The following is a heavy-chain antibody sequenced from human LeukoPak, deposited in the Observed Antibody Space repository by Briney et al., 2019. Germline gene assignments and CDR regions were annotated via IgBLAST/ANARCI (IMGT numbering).Heavy chain of an antibody. CDR3: AREIGGSYFGYFDY. CDR1: AFSFSAYS. Sequence: GGSLRLSCAASAFSFSAYSMNWVRQAPGKGLEWVSYISSSSRTTYYADSVKGRFTISRDNTKNSLYLQMNSLRAEDTAVYYCAREIGGSYFGYFDYWGQGTLVTVSS. J-gene: IGHJ4*02. V-gene: IGHV3-48*01. CDR2: ISSSSRTT. D-gene: IGHD1-26*01.